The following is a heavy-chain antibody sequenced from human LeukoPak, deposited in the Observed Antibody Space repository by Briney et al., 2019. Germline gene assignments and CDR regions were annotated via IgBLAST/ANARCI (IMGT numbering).Heavy chain of an antibody. Sequence: AGGSLRLSCAASGFTFSSYAMSWVRQAPGKGLEWVSAISGSGGSTYYADSVKGRFTISRDNAKNSLYLQMNSLRAEGTAVYYCARDGSSWYSNWFDPWGQGTLVTVSS. D-gene: IGHD6-13*01. J-gene: IGHJ5*02. V-gene: IGHV3-23*01. CDR1: GFTFSSYA. CDR2: ISGSGGST. CDR3: ARDGSSWYSNWFDP.